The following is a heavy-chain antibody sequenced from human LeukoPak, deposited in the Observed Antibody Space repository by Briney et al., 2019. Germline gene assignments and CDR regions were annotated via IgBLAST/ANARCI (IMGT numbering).Heavy chain of an antibody. D-gene: IGHD5-24*01. Sequence: GGSLRLSCAASGLTFSSYSMNWFRQAPGKGLEWVSSISSSSSYIYYADSVKGRFTISRDNAKNSLYLQMNSLRAEDTAVYYCARRRDGYNYEADYWGQGTLVTVSS. CDR3: ARRRDGYNYEADY. J-gene: IGHJ4*02. CDR2: ISSSSSYI. V-gene: IGHV3-21*01. CDR1: GLTFSSYS.